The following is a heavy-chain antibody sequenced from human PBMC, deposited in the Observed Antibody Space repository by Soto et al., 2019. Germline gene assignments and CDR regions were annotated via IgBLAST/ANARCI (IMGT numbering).Heavy chain of an antibody. D-gene: IGHD4-17*01. V-gene: IGHV4-59*01. CDR2: IYYTGST. CDR3: TRVGGYYGDYPNFDY. J-gene: IGHJ4*02. CDR1: GSSISPYC. Sequence: SETLSLTCTVSGSSISPYCWSWIRQPPGKGLEWIGYIYYTGSTKYNPSLKSRVTISLGTSRNQVSLKLSSVTAADTAVYYCTRVGGYYGDYPNFDYWGPGTLVTVSS.